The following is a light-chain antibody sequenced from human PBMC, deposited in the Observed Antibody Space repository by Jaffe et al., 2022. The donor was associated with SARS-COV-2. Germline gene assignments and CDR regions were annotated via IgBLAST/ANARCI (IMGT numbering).Light chain of an antibody. Sequence: SIDLTQPPSLSVSSGQTATITCSGEKLGDRFASWYQQKAGQSPVLVMYQDNKRPSGIPERFSGSSSGNTATLTIRGTQAVDEAEYFCQAWDTAAWFFGGGTKLTVL. CDR2: QDN. CDR3: QAWDTAAWF. J-gene: IGLJ3*02. V-gene: IGLV3-1*01. CDR1: KLGDRF.